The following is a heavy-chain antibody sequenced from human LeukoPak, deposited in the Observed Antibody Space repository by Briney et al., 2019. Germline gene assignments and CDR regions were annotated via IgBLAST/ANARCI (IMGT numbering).Heavy chain of an antibody. CDR2: IYYSGST. CDR1: GGSISSSSYY. CDR3: ARLPGYYDILTGYPGSEIYFDY. J-gene: IGHJ4*02. D-gene: IGHD3-9*01. Sequence: PSETLSLTCTVSGGSISSSSYYWGWIRQPPGKGLEWIGSIYYSGSTYYNPSLKGRGTISVDPSKKQFSLKLSSVTAADTAVYSCARLPGYYDILTGYPGSEIYFDYWGQGTLVTVSS. V-gene: IGHV4-39*01.